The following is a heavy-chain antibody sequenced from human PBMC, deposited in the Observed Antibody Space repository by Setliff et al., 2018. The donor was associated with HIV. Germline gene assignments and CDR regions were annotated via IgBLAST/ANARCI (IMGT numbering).Heavy chain of an antibody. J-gene: IGHJ4*03. CDR3: AKAKHPITMIYYFDY. D-gene: IGHD3-22*01. Sequence: RPGGSLRLSCAASGFNFDDYGMSWVRQAPGKGLEWVSGTHWNGAIRGYADSVRGRFTISRDNAKNSLYLQLNGLRAEDTAVYYCAKAKHPITMIYYFDYWGQGTTVTVSS. CDR2: THWNGAIR. V-gene: IGHV3-20*04. CDR1: GFNFDDYG.